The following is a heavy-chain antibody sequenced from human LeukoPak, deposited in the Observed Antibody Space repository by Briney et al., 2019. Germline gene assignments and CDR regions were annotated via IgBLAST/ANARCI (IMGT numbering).Heavy chain of an antibody. CDR2: INPNSGGT. V-gene: IGHV1-2*02. D-gene: IGHD3-10*01. CDR3: ARALNYYGSGSYYPFDY. Sequence: ASVKVSCKASGYTFTGYYMHWVRQAPGQGLEWMGWINPNSGGTNYAQKFQGRVTMTRDTSISTAYMELSRLRSDDTAVYYCARALNYYGSGSYYPFDYWGQGTLVTVSS. J-gene: IGHJ4*02. CDR1: GYTFTGYY.